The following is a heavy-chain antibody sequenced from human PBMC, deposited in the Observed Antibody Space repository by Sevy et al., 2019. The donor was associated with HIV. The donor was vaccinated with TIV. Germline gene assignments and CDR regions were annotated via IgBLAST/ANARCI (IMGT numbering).Heavy chain of an antibody. CDR2: IRDDGSIK. CDR3: AKDSTFVSLYYNSRGYGALRSYFDS. J-gene: IGHJ4*02. V-gene: IGHV3-30*02. Sequence: GGSLRLSCAASGFTFTSYGMHWVRQAPGKGQEWVAFIRDDGSIKSYSESVKGRVTISRDNSKNTVYLEMDSLTGEDTAVYYCAKDSTFVSLYYNSRGYGALRSYFDSWGQGALVTVSS. CDR1: GFTFTSYG. D-gene: IGHD3-22*01.